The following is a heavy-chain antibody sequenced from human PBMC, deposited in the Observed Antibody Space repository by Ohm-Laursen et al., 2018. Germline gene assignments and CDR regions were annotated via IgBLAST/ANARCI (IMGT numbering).Heavy chain of an antibody. V-gene: IGHV4-4*07. CDR2: IHPSGGT. D-gene: IGHD4-17*01. CDR3: ARHGDYNRWYFDL. CDR1: DGSISSSY. Sequence: TLSLTCTVSDGSISSSYWSWIRQPAGKGLEWVGRIHPSGGTDYNPSLKSRVTLSIDTSKNQFSLNLRSVTAADTAVYYCARHGDYNRWYFDLWGRGTLVTVSS. J-gene: IGHJ2*01.